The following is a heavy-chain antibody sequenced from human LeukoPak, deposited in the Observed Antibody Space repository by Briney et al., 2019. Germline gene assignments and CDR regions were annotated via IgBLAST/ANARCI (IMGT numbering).Heavy chain of an antibody. J-gene: IGHJ6*03. Sequence: GESLKISCKGSGYSFTSYWIGWVRQMPGKGLEWMGIIYPGDSDTRYSPSFQGQVTISADKSISTAYLQWSSLKASDTAMYYCARVFMVRDHYIREYYYYMDVWGKGTTVTVSS. V-gene: IGHV5-51*01. CDR3: ARVFMVRDHYIREYYYYMDV. CDR2: IYPGDSDT. CDR1: GYSFTSYW. D-gene: IGHD3-10*01.